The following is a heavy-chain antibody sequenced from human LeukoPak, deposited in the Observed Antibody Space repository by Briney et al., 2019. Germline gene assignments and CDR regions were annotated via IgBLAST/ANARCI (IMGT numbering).Heavy chain of an antibody. V-gene: IGHV1-2*04. CDR3: ARDLMASDCTNGVCYIY. J-gene: IGHJ4*02. CDR2: INPNSGGT. CDR1: GYTFTGYY. D-gene: IGHD2-8*01. Sequence: ASVTVSCKASGYTFTGYYMHWVRQAPGQGLEWMGWINPNSGGTNYAQKFQGWVTMTRDTSISTAYMELSRLRSDDTAVYYCARDLMASDCTNGVCYIYWGQGTLVTVSS.